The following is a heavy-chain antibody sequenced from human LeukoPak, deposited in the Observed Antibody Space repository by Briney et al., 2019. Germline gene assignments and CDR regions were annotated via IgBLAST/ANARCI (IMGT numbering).Heavy chain of an antibody. J-gene: IGHJ4*02. CDR1: GGSISSYY. Sequence: SSETLSLTCTVSGGSISSYYWSRIRQPPGKGLEWIGYIYYSGSTNYNPSLKSRVTISVDTSKNQFSLKLSSVTAADTAVYYCARGGDSGYDLDYFDYWGQGTLVTVSS. CDR2: IYYSGST. D-gene: IGHD5-12*01. CDR3: ARGGDSGYDLDYFDY. V-gene: IGHV4-59*01.